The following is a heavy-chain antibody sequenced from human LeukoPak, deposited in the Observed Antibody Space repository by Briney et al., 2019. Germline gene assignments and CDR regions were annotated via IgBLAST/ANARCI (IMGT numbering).Heavy chain of an antibody. CDR2: INHSGST. CDR1: GGSFSGYY. CDR3: ARRVVVVAARDGWFDP. J-gene: IGHJ5*02. Sequence: SXTLSLTCAVYGGSFSGYYWSWIRQPPGKGLEWIGEINHSGSTNYNPSLKSRVTISVDTSKNQFSLKLSSVTAADTAVYYCARRVVVVAARDGWFDPWGQGTLVTVSS. V-gene: IGHV4-34*01. D-gene: IGHD2-15*01.